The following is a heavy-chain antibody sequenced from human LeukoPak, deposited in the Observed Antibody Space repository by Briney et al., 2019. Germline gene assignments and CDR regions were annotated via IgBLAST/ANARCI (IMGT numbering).Heavy chain of an antibody. J-gene: IGHJ5*02. CDR3: ATESLTLSGLDRSFDP. CDR1: GGTFSSYA. D-gene: IGHD3-3*01. CDR2: IIPIFGTA. Sequence: SVKVSCTASGGTFSSYAISWVRQAPGQGLEWMGGIIPIFGTANYAQKFQGRVTITADESTSTAYMELSSLRSEDTAVYYCATESLTLSGLDRSFDPWGQGTLVTVSS. V-gene: IGHV1-69*13.